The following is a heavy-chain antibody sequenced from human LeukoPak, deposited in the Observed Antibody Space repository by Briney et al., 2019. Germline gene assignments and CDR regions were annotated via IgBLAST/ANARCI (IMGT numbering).Heavy chain of an antibody. J-gene: IGHJ4*02. CDR2: IYYSGIT. CDR3: ARVRLAYGSGSCDYFDY. D-gene: IGHD3-10*01. CDR1: GGSISSRPYY. V-gene: IGHV4-61*01. Sequence: SETLSLTCTVSGGSISSRPYYWSWIRQPPGKGLEWIGYIYYSGITNYNPSLKSRVTISVDTSKNQFSLRLSSVTAADTAVYYCARVRLAYGSGSCDYFDYWGQGTLVTISS.